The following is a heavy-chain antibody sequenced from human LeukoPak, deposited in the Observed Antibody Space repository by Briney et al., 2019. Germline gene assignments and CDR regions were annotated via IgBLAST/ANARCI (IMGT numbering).Heavy chain of an antibody. J-gene: IGHJ4*02. CDR1: GGTFSSYA. CDR2: IIPIFGTA. CDR3: ARAPDSSSFSFDY. D-gene: IGHD6-6*01. Sequence: ASVKVSCKASGGTFSSYAISWVRQAPGQGLEWMGGIIPIFGTANYAQKFQGRVTITADESTSAAYMELSSLRSEDTAVYYCARAPDSSSFSFDYWGQGTLVTVSS. V-gene: IGHV1-69*13.